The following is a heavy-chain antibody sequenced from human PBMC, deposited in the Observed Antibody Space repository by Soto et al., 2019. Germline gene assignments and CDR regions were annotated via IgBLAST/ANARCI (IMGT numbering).Heavy chain of an antibody. J-gene: IGHJ4*02. CDR2: ISGSGGST. V-gene: IGHV3-23*01. CDR3: ATLATTSRSGDY. Sequence: PGGSLTLSCAASGFTISIYTMSWVRQAPGKGLEWVSAISGSGGSTYYADSVKGRFTISRDNSKDTLYVQMNSLRAEDTAIYYCATLATTSRSGDYWGQGTLVTVSS. D-gene: IGHD1-1*01. CDR1: GFTISIYT.